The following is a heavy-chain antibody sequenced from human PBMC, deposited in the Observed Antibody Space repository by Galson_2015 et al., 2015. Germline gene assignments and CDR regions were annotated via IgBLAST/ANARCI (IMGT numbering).Heavy chain of an antibody. J-gene: IGHJ4*02. CDR1: GDSISGYY. CDR3: ARDVRSYGTLTGYDSYFDC. V-gene: IGHV4-59*01. Sequence: SETLSLTCTVSGDSISGYYWSWIRQPPGKELEWIGYTYYTGSANYNPSLKSRVTISVDTSKNHFSLNLNSVTAADAAVYYCARDVRSYGTLTGYDSYFDCWGQGALVTVSS. CDR2: TYYTGSA. D-gene: IGHD3-9*01.